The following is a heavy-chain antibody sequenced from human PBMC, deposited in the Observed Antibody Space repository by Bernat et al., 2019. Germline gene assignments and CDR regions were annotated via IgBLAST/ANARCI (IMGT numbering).Heavy chain of an antibody. CDR2: IKSKTDGGTT. V-gene: IGHV3-15*01. Sequence: EVQLLESGGGLVQPGGSLRLSCEASGFTFSTYAMSWVRQAPGKGLEWVGRIKSKTDGGTTDYAAPVKGRFTISRDDSKNTLYLQMNSLKTEDTAVYYCTTRHTLYYFDYWGQGTLVTVSS. J-gene: IGHJ4*02. CDR1: GFTFSTYA. CDR3: TTRHTLYYFDY.